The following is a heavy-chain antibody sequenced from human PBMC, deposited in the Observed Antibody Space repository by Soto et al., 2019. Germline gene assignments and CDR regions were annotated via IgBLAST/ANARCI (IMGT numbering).Heavy chain of an antibody. D-gene: IGHD3-22*01. V-gene: IGHV4-31*03. CDR2: IYYIGST. J-gene: IGHJ4*02. CDR3: ARGAVYYDSSGYFSY. Sequence: QVQLQESGPGLVKPSQTLSLTCTVSGGSISSGGYYWSWIRQHPGKGLEWIGYIYYIGSTYYNPSLKSRVTISVDTSKNQFSLKLSSVTAAVTAVYYCARGAVYYDSSGYFSYWGQGTLVTVSS. CDR1: GGSISSGGYY.